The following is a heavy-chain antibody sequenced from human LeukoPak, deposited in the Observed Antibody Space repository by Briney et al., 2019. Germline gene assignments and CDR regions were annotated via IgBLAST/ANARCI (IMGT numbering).Heavy chain of an antibody. CDR1: GFTFSDYY. CDR3: ARDGAPDYYDSSGSAFDI. Sequence: GGSLRLSCAASGFTFSDYYMSWIRQAPGKGLEWVSYISSSGSTIYYADSGKGRSTISRDNAKNSLYLQMNSLRAEDTAVYYCARDGAPDYYDSSGSAFDIWGQGTMVTVSS. D-gene: IGHD3-22*01. J-gene: IGHJ3*02. V-gene: IGHV3-11*01. CDR2: ISSSGSTI.